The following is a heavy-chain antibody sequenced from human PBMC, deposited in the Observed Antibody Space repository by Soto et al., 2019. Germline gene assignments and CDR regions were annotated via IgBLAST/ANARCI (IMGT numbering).Heavy chain of an antibody. Sequence: NPSEPLSLTCTVSGGSISSYYWSWIRQPPGKGLEWIGYIYYRGSTNYNPSLKSRVTISVGTSKNLFSLKLSSVTAADTAVYYCAGEPFFGVVDWFDPWGQGTLVTVSS. CDR1: GGSISSYY. V-gene: IGHV4-59*08. CDR3: AGEPFFGVVDWFDP. J-gene: IGHJ5*02. D-gene: IGHD3-3*01. CDR2: IYYRGST.